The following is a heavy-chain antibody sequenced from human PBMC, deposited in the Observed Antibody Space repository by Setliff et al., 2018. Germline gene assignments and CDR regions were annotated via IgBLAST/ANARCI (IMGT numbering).Heavy chain of an antibody. CDR1: GYTFTSYG. Sequence: GASVKVSCKASGYTFTSYGISWVRQAPGQGLEWMGWISAYNGNTNYAQKLQGRVTMTTXXXTSXXXXXXXXXRSDDTAVYYCARGPSFWSGDYMYVWGKGTTVTVSS. V-gene: IGHV1-18*01. CDR3: ARGPSFWSGDYMYV. D-gene: IGHD3-3*01. J-gene: IGHJ6*03. CDR2: ISAYNGNT.